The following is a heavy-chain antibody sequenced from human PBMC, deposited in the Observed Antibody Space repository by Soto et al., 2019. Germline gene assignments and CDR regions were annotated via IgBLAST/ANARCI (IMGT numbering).Heavy chain of an antibody. CDR1: GYSISSGYY. CDR3: ARVGPWVPYYYDSSPYTFEDWFDP. CDR2: IYHGGST. J-gene: IGHJ5*02. D-gene: IGHD3-22*01. Sequence: SETLSLTCAVSGYSISSGYYWGWLRQPPGKGLEWIGGIYHGGSTYYNPSLNSRVTLSIDMTNNHVSLILNSVTAADTAVYYCARVGPWVPYYYDSSPYTFEDWFDPWGQGTLVTVSS. V-gene: IGHV4-38-2*01.